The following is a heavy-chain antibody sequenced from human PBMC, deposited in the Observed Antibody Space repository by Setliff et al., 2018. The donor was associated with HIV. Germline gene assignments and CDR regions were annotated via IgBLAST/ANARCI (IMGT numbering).Heavy chain of an antibody. CDR3: ARTLEWPPLAASDI. CDR1: GYRFTSYW. Sequence: GESLKISCKGFGYRFTSYWIGWARHMPGKGLEWMGIIYPGDSDTRYSPSFQGQVTISADKSISTAYLQWSSLKASDTAMYYCARTLEWPPLAASDIWGQGTMVTVSS. J-gene: IGHJ3*02. D-gene: IGHD3-3*01. CDR2: IYPGDSDT. V-gene: IGHV5-51*01.